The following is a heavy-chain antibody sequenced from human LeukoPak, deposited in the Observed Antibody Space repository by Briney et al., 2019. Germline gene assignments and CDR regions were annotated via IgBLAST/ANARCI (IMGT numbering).Heavy chain of an antibody. J-gene: IGHJ4*02. Sequence: GGSLRLSCAASGVTFDDYAMHWVRQAPGKGLEWVSGISWNSDSIGYADSVKGRFTISRDNAKNSLYLQMNSLRAEDTAVYYCARGDVAAGFDYWGQGTLVTVSS. D-gene: IGHD6-13*01. CDR3: ARGDVAAGFDY. CDR1: GVTFDDYA. V-gene: IGHV3-9*01. CDR2: ISWNSDSI.